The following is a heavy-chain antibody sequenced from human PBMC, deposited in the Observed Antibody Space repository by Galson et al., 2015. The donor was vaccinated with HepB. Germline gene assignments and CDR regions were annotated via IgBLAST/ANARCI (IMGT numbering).Heavy chain of an antibody. J-gene: IGHJ4*02. CDR3: ARDQAVVQGSWYYFDY. Sequence: SLRLSCAASGFTFSSYAMHWVRQAPGKGLEYVSAISSNGGSTYYANSVKGRFTISRDNSKNTLYLQMGSLRAEDMAVYYCARDQAVVQGSWYYFDYWGQGTLVTVSS. CDR2: ISSNGGST. D-gene: IGHD6-13*01. V-gene: IGHV3-64*01. CDR1: GFTFSSYA.